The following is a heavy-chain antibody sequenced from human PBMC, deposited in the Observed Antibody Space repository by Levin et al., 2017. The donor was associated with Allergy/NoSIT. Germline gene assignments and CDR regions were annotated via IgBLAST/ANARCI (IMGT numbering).Heavy chain of an antibody. CDR1: GGSISSSSYY. J-gene: IGHJ4*02. CDR3: ARGAHYYAPL. V-gene: IGHV4-39*01. CDR2: IYYSGST. Sequence: GSLRLSCTVSGGSISSSSYYWGWIRQPPGKGLEWIGSIYYSGSTYYNPSLKSRVTISVDTSKNQFSLKLSSVTAADTAVYYCARGAHYYAPLWGQGTLVTVSS. D-gene: IGHD3-10*01.